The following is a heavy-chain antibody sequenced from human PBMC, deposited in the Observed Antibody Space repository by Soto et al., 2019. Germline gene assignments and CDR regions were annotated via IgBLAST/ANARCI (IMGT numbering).Heavy chain of an antibody. Sequence: PGGSLRLSCAASGFTFSSYSMNWVRQAPGKGLEWVSYISSSSSTIYYADSVKGRFTISRDNAKNSLYLQMNSLRDEDTAVYYCARDRFRGSYYVYYYGMDVWGQGTTVTVSS. CDR2: ISSSSSTI. D-gene: IGHD1-26*01. CDR3: ARDRFRGSYYVYYYGMDV. V-gene: IGHV3-48*02. CDR1: GFTFSSYS. J-gene: IGHJ6*02.